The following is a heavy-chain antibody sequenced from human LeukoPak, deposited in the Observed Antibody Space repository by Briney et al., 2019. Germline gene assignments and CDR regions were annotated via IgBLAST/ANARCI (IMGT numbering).Heavy chain of an antibody. D-gene: IGHD3-16*01. V-gene: IGHV3-74*01. CDR2: INTDGSST. CDR1: GFTFRSNW. J-gene: IGHJ3*01. Sequence: PGGSLRLSCAASGFTFRSNWMHWVRQAPGKGLVWVSHINTDGSSTRYADSVRGRFTISRDNAKNTLYLQMNSLRAEDTAVYYCARTLADAFDVWGQGTTVTVSS. CDR3: ARTLADAFDV.